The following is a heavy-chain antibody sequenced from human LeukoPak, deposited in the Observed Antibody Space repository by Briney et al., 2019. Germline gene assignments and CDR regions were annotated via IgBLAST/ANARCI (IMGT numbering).Heavy chain of an antibody. CDR2: IIPIFGTA. CDR1: GGTFSSYA. Sequence: SVKVSCKASGGTFSSYAISWVRQAPGQGLEWMGGIIPIFGTANYAQKFQGRVTITTDESTSTAYMELSSLRSEDAAVYYCARDAYCSGGSCYHHEYYYYMDVWGKGTTVTVSS. D-gene: IGHD2-15*01. CDR3: ARDAYCSGGSCYHHEYYYYMDV. V-gene: IGHV1-69*05. J-gene: IGHJ6*03.